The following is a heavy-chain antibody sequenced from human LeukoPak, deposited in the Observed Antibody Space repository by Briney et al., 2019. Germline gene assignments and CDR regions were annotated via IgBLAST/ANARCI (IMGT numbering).Heavy chain of an antibody. CDR2: INPNSGDS. Sequence: ASVKVSCKASGYKFTGYYMHWVRQAPGQGLERMGWINPNSGDSHHAQKFQGRVTMTRDTSISTAYMELSGMRSDDTAVYYCAREIGGILVFDYWGQGTLVTVSS. CDR3: AREIGGILVFDY. D-gene: IGHD5-18*01. J-gene: IGHJ4*02. V-gene: IGHV1-2*02. CDR1: GYKFTGYY.